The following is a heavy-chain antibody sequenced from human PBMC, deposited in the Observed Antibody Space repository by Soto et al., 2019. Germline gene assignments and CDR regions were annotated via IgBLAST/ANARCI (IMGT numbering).Heavy chain of an antibody. Sequence: PGGSLRLSCTASGFTFSSSGMHWVRQAPGKGLEWVAVLSYDGSNKYYADSVKGRFTISRDNSKNTLYLQMNSLRAEDTAVYYCAKDSSGVVVAYVWGRRPHDYWGQGTLVTVSS. CDR1: GFTFSSSG. CDR3: AKDSSGVVVAYVWGRRPHDY. V-gene: IGHV3-30*18. J-gene: IGHJ4*02. D-gene: IGHD2-21*01. CDR2: LSYDGSNK.